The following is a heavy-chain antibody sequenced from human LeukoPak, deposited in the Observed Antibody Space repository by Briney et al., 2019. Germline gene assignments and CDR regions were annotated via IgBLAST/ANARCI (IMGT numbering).Heavy chain of an antibody. V-gene: IGHV3-53*01. J-gene: IGHJ4*02. CDR3: TSSSPNYGSGSYYNY. Sequence: PGGSLRLSCAASGFSVSRNFMNWVRQAPGKGLEWVSLIFGGGGTDYPDSVKGRFTISRDSSRNTLSLHMTSLRAEDTAMYYCTSSSPNYGSGSYYNYWGQGTLVTVSP. CDR2: IFGGGGT. D-gene: IGHD3-10*01. CDR1: GFSVSRNF.